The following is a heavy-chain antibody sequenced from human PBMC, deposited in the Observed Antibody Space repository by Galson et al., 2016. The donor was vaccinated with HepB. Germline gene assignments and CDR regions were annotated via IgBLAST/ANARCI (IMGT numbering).Heavy chain of an antibody. CDR1: GHSLSEVS. D-gene: IGHD3-16*02. CDR3: VTEGAGDMITFGGVIVAALV. J-gene: IGHJ1*01. V-gene: IGHV1-24*01. CDR2: FDPEEGER. Sequence: SVKVSCKVSGHSLSEVSIHWVRQAPRKGLEWMGGFDPEEGERVFAQKFQGRVTMTEDTTTDTAYMELKKLKSEGTAVYYCVTEGAGDMITFGGVIVAALVWGQGTLVSVSS.